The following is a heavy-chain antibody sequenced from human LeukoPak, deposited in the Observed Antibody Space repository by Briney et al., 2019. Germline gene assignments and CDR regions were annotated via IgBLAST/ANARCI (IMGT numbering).Heavy chain of an antibody. V-gene: IGHV3-33*08. CDR1: GFTFSSYG. J-gene: IGHJ4*02. Sequence: PGGSLRLSCAASGFTFSSYGMHWVRQAPGKGLEWVAVIWYDGSNKYYADSVKGRFTISRDNSKNTLYLQMNSLRAEDTAVYYCARDGPEEGGIDYWGQGTLVTVSS. CDR3: ARDGPEEGGIDY. CDR2: IWYDGSNK. D-gene: IGHD3-16*01.